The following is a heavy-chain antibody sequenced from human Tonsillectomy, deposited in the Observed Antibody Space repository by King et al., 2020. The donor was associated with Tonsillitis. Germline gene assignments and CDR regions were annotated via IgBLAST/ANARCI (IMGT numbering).Heavy chain of an antibody. CDR1: GFTFSSYW. CDR2: IISDGSST. Sequence: VQLVESGGGLVQPGGSLRLSCAASGFTFSSYWMHWVRQAPGKGLVWVSRIISDGSSTSYADSVKGRFTISRDNAKNTLYLQMNSLRAEDTAVYYCARSDYSKDAFDIWGQGTMVTVSS. J-gene: IGHJ3*02. CDR3: ARSDYSKDAFDI. D-gene: IGHD4-11*01. V-gene: IGHV3-74*01.